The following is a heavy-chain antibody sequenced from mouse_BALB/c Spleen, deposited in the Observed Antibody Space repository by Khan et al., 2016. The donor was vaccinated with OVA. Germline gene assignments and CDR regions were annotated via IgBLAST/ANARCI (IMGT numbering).Heavy chain of an antibody. CDR1: GFSLSRYN. CDR2: IWGGGGT. Sequence: QVQLKQSGPGLVAPSQSLSITCTVSGFSLSRYNIHWVRQPPGKGLEWLGMIWGGGGTDYNSTLKSRLSIRKDNSKSQVLLKMNSLQTDDTAIYYCARAYYGYDGYYAMDYWGQGASVTVSS. CDR3: ARAYYGYDGYYAMDY. D-gene: IGHD2-14*01. J-gene: IGHJ4*01. V-gene: IGHV2-6-4*01.